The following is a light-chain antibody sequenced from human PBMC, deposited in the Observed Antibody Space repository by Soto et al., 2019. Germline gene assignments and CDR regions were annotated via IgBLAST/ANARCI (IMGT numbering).Light chain of an antibody. CDR3: SSYTSSSTLYV. CDR2: DVS. Sequence: QSVLTQPASVSGSPGQSITISCTGSSSDVGGYNYVSWYQHHPGKAPKVMIYDVSNRPSGVSNRFSASKSGNPASLTHSEPQAGEQADYYCSSYTSSSTLYVFGTGTKLTVL. J-gene: IGLJ1*01. CDR1: SSDVGGYNY. V-gene: IGLV2-14*03.